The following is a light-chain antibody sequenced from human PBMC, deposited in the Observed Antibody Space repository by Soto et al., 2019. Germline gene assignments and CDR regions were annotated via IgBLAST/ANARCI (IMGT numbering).Light chain of an antibody. V-gene: IGLV2-14*01. CDR2: EVS. J-gene: IGLJ1*01. CDR1: SSDVGAYNY. Sequence: QSALTQPASVSGSPGQSITISCTGTSSDVGAYNYVSWYQQHPGKAPKLMIYEVSNRPSGVSNRFSGSKSGNTASLTISGLQAEDEADYYCSSYTSSSIDYVFGTGTKLPVL. CDR3: SSYTSSSIDYV.